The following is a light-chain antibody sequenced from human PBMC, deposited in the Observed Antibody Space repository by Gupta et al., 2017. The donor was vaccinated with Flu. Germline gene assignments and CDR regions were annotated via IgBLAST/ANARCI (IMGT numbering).Light chain of an antibody. Sequence: QSVLTPPPSVSAAPVQRVTISCTGSSSNIGAGYDVHWYQQLPGTAPKLLIYGNSNRPSGVPDRFSGSKSGTSASLAITGLQAEDEADYYCQSYDSSLSGSVFGGGTKLTVL. CDR1: SSNIGAGYD. CDR3: QSYDSSLSGSV. CDR2: GNS. J-gene: IGLJ2*01. V-gene: IGLV1-40*01.